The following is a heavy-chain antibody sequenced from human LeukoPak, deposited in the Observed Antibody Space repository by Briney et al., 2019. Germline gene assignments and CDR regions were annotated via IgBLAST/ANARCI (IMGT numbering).Heavy chain of an antibody. CDR2: VTGSYTT. CDR3: ARGQTYFDY. Sequence: GGSLRLSCAASGFTFSSYDMSWVRQAPGEGLEWVSAVTGSYTTFYADSVKGRFTISRDNSKNTVYLQMHSLRAEDTAVYYCARGQTYFDYWGQGTLVTVSS. V-gene: IGHV3-23*01. CDR1: GFTFSSYD. J-gene: IGHJ4*02.